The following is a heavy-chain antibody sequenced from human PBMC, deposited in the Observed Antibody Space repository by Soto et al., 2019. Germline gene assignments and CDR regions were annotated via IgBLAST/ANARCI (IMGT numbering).Heavy chain of an antibody. J-gene: IGHJ4*02. CDR2: IKSKTDGGTA. Sequence: EVQLVESGGGLVKPGGSLRLSCAASGLDLSHPWMTWVRQAAGKGLEWVARIKSKTDGGTADYAAPVKGRFSISRDDSKNTVDLQMNILKTEDAAVYYCTTGVYYDILTGSRNVAYWGQGTPVTVSS. V-gene: IGHV3-15*01. D-gene: IGHD3-9*01. CDR1: GLDLSHPW. CDR3: TTGVYYDILTGSRNVAY.